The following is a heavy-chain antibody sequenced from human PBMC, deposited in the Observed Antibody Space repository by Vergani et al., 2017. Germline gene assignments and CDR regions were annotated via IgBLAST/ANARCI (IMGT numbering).Heavy chain of an antibody. V-gene: IGHV3-7*01. Sequence: EVQLVESGGGLVQPGGSLRLSCAASGFTFSSYWMSWVRQAPGKGLEWVANIKQDGSNKYYADSVKGRFTISRDNSKNTLYLQMNSLRAEDTAVYYCAKEGPYYDILTGYFDYWGQGTLVTVSS. CDR2: IKQDGSNK. J-gene: IGHJ4*02. CDR3: AKEGPYYDILTGYFDY. CDR1: GFTFSSYW. D-gene: IGHD3-9*01.